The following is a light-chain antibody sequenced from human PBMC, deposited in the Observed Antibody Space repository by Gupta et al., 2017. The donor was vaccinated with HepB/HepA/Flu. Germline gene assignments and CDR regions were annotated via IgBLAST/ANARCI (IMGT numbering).Light chain of an antibody. CDR3: QHDTDWPPWT. J-gene: IGKJ1*01. V-gene: IGKV3-15*01. CDR2: HAS. CDR1: QNIGNN. Sequence: EIVMTQSPATLSVSPGRRATLSCRASQNIGNNLAWYQQRPGQPPSLLIFHASLRAAGNPSRFSGNGCGTEVTLTISSPQSEDSAVYYCQHDTDWPPWTFGQGTKVEIK.